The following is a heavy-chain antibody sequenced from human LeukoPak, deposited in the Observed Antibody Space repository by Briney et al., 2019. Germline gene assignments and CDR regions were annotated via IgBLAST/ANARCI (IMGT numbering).Heavy chain of an antibody. CDR3: AKEMGHTPHSSGTYWSDGGVGLDY. J-gene: IGHJ4*02. Sequence: GSTLRLFCAAYGFTFNNYAINWGRQAPGKGLKLVAVIAYDGATKYYADSVEGRFTISRDNSENTVYLQMNSLGAEDTAVYYCAKEMGHTPHSSGTYWSDGGVGLDYWGQGTLVTVSS. CDR1: GFTFNNYA. CDR2: IAYDGATK. D-gene: IGHD3-10*01. V-gene: IGHV3-30-3*02.